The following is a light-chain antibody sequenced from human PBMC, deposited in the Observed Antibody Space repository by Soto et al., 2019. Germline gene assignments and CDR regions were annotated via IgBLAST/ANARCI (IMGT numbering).Light chain of an antibody. CDR2: EVS. J-gene: IGLJ1*01. CDR1: SSDVGSYNF. Sequence: QSALTQAASVSWSPGQSITISCTGTSSDVGSYNFVSWYQQHPGKAPKVMIYEVSKRPSGVSNRFSGSKSGNTASLTISGLQAEDEADYYCCSYAGSSTPLIFGTGTKLTVL. V-gene: IGLV2-23*02. CDR3: CSYAGSSTPLI.